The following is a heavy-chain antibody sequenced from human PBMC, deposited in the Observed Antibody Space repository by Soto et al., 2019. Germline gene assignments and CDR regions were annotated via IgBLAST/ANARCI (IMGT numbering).Heavy chain of an antibody. V-gene: IGHV1-18*04. D-gene: IGHD3-3*01. CDR3: ARGSRFDWFDP. CDR1: GYTFTNYG. CDR2: ISAYNGNA. Sequence: QVQLVQSGAEGKKPGASVKVSCRASGYTFTNYGFTWVRQAPGQGLEWMGWISAYNGNANYGQNFQGRVTMTTDTATSTAHMELRSLRYDDTAIYYCARGSRFDWFDPWGQGTLVTVSS. J-gene: IGHJ5*02.